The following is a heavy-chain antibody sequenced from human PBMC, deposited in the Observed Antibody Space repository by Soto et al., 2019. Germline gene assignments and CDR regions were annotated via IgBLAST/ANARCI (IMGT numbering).Heavy chain of an antibody. CDR1: GFTFSSYG. V-gene: IGHV3-30*18. J-gene: IGHJ3*02. CDR3: AKPSGDYVRGAFDI. Sequence: PGGSLRLSCAASGFTFSSYGMHWVRQAPGKGLEWVAVISYDGSNKYYADSVKGRFTISRDNSKNTLYLQMNSLRAEDTAVYYCAKPSGDYVRGAFDIWGQGTMVTVSS. D-gene: IGHD4-17*01. CDR2: ISYDGSNK.